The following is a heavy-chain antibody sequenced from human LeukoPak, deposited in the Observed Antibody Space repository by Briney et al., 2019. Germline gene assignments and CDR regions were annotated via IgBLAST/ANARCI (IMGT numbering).Heavy chain of an antibody. CDR1: GYTFTSYG. CDR2: ISAYNGNT. V-gene: IGHV1-18*04. D-gene: IGHD6-13*01. J-gene: IGHJ4*02. Sequence: ASVKVSCKASGYTFTSYGISWVRQAPGQGLEWMGWISAYNGNTNYAQNLQDRVFMNTDTSTSTAYMELRSLRSDDTAVYYCARYPLSYSGNWHYYFDYWGQGTLSPSPQ. CDR3: ARYPLSYSGNWHYYFDY.